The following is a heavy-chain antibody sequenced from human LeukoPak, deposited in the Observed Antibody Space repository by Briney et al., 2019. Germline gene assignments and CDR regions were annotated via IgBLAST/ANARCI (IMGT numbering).Heavy chain of an antibody. CDR1: GFTFSSYA. Sequence: SGGSLRLSCAASGFTFSSYAMHWVRQAPGKGLEWVAVISYDGSNKYYADFVKGRFTISRDNSKNTLYLQMNSLRAEDTAVYYCARDSSRTMIVVNPDYWGQGTLVTVSS. CDR2: ISYDGSNK. CDR3: ARDSSRTMIVVNPDY. J-gene: IGHJ4*02. D-gene: IGHD3-22*01. V-gene: IGHV3-30-3*01.